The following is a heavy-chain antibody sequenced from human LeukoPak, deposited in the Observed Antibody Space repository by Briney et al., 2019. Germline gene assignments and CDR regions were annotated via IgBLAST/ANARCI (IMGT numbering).Heavy chain of an antibody. D-gene: IGHD3-22*01. V-gene: IGHV4-38-2*02. CDR3: ARDRMYYDSSGYHYEAHYFDY. CDR2: IYHSGST. J-gene: IGHJ4*02. CDR1: GYSISSGYY. Sequence: SETLSLTCAVSGYSISSGYYWGWIRQPPGKGLEWIGSIYHSGSTYYNPSLKSRVTISVDTSKNQFSLKLSSVTAADTAVYYCARDRMYYDSSGYHYEAHYFDYWGQGTLVTVSS.